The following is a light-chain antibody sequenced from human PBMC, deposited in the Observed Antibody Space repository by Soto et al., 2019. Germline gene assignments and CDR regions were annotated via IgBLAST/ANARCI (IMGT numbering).Light chain of an antibody. CDR3: QQYGSSSPWT. Sequence: DIQMTQSPSTLSASVGDRVTITCRASQSISSWLAWYQQKPGRAPKLLIYKASSLETGVASRFSGTGSGTEFTLINSSLQPDAFASYYCQQYGSSSPWTFGQGTKVEIK. CDR2: KAS. J-gene: IGKJ1*01. CDR1: QSISSW. V-gene: IGKV1-5*03.